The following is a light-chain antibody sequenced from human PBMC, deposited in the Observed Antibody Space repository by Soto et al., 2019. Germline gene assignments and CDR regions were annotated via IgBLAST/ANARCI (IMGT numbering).Light chain of an antibody. V-gene: IGKV1-33*01. CDR3: HQYDNLPWT. J-gene: IGKJ1*01. CDR1: HDINNY. Sequence: DIQMTQSPSSLSASVGDRVTITCQASHDINNYLNWYQQKPGKAPKLLIYDASNLETGVPSRFSGSTSGTDFTFTISSLQPEDFATYYCHQYDNLPWTFGQGTKVEIK. CDR2: DAS.